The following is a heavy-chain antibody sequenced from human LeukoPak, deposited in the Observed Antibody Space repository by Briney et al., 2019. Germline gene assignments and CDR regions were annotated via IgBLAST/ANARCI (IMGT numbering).Heavy chain of an antibody. V-gene: IGHV1-2*02. J-gene: IGHJ4*02. Sequence: GASVKVSCKASGCTFTGYYMHWVRQAPGQGLEWVGWINPNSGGTNYAQKFQGRVTMTRDTSISTAYMELSRLRSDDTAVYYCARIPAAATSMSENSDYWGQGTLVTVSS. CDR3: ARIPAAATSMSENSDY. CDR1: GCTFTGYY. CDR2: INPNSGGT. D-gene: IGHD2-2*01.